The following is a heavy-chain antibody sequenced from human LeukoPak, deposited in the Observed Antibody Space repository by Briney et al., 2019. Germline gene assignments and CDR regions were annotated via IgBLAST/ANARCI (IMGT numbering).Heavy chain of an antibody. J-gene: IGHJ4*02. CDR1: GGSISSDY. CDR3: ARGGLELPDY. D-gene: IGHD1-26*01. CDR2: IYYSGST. Sequence: SETLSLTCTVSGGSISSDYWSWIRQPPGKGLEWIGYIYYSGSTNYNPSLKSRVTISVDTSKNQFSLKLSSVTAADTAVYYCARGGLELPDYWGQGTLVTVSS. V-gene: IGHV4-59*01.